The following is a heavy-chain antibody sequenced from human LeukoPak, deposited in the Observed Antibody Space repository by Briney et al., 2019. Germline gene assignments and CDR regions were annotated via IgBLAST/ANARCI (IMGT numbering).Heavy chain of an antibody. CDR2: ISYDGSNK. CDR3: ARDRGYSGYDSPDY. V-gene: IGHV3-30*01. D-gene: IGHD5-12*01. Sequence: GGSLRLSCAASGFTFSSYAMHWVRQAPGKGLEWVAVISYDGSNKYYAASVKGRFTISRDNSKNTLYLQMNSLRAEDTAVYYCARDRGYSGYDSPDYWGQGTLVTVSS. CDR1: GFTFSSYA. J-gene: IGHJ4*02.